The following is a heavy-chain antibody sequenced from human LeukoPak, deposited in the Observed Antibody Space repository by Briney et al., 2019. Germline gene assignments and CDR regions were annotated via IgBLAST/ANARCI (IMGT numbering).Heavy chain of an antibody. V-gene: IGHV3-15*07. CDR2: IKSKTDGGTT. Sequence: PGGPLRLSCAASGFTFSNAWINGLRQAPGKELEGVGRIKSKTDGGTTDYAAPVKGRFTIPRDDSKHTLYLQMNSLKTEDTAVYYCTTVEGYDSSGYFSVYWGQGTLVTVSS. CDR3: TTVEGYDSSGYFSVY. J-gene: IGHJ4*02. CDR1: GFTFSNAW. D-gene: IGHD3-22*01.